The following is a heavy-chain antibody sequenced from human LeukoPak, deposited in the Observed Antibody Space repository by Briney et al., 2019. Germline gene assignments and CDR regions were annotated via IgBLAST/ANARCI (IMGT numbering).Heavy chain of an antibody. CDR2: IFYDGSNQ. Sequence: GRSLRLSCAASGFSFNNYGMHWVRQAPGKGLEWLAAIFYDGSNQHYADTVKGRFTISRDNSKNTLYLQVNSLTAEDTAVYYCARDQALYFSYGDYWGQGTLVTVSS. J-gene: IGHJ4*02. CDR1: GFSFNNYG. CDR3: ARDQALYFSYGDY. V-gene: IGHV3-33*01. D-gene: IGHD3-16*01.